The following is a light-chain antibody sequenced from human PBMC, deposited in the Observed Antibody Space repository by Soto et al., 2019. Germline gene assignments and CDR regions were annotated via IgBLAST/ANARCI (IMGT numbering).Light chain of an antibody. CDR2: EVS. CDR1: SSDVGGYNY. V-gene: IGLV2-14*01. CDR3: SSYRSSSTPAV. Sequence: QSALAQPASVSGSPGQSITISCTGTSSDVGGYNYVSWYQQHPGKAPKLMIYEVSNRPSGVSNRFSGSKSGNTASLSISGLQAEDEADYYCSSYRSSSTPAVFGTGTKLTVL. J-gene: IGLJ1*01.